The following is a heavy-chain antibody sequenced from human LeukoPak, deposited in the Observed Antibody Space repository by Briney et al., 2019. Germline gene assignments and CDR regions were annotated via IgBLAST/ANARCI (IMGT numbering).Heavy chain of an antibody. D-gene: IGHD6-25*01. CDR2: INHSGIT. Sequence: SETLSLTCAVYGRSFSGYYWTWIRQTPGKGLEWIGEINHSGITDYNPSLRSRVTISVDTSTNQFSLKLNSVIAADTAVYYCARATAAPSSYFFDHWGQGTLVTVSS. CDR1: GRSFSGYY. J-gene: IGHJ4*02. CDR3: ARATAAPSSYFFDH. V-gene: IGHV4-34*01.